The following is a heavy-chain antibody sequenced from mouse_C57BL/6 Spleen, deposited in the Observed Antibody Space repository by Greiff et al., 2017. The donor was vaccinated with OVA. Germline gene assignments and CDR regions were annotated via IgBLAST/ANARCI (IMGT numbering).Heavy chain of an antibody. V-gene: IGHV2-2*01. D-gene: IGHD2-2*01. Sequence: QVQLKQSGPGLVQPSQSLSITCTVSGFSLTSYGVHWVRQSPGKGLEWLGVIWSGGSTDYNAAFISRLSISKDNSKSQVFFKMNSLQADDTAIYYCARKEIYYGYDDYAMDYWGQGTSVTVSS. CDR3: ARKEIYYGYDDYAMDY. J-gene: IGHJ4*01. CDR1: GFSLTSYG. CDR2: IWSGGST.